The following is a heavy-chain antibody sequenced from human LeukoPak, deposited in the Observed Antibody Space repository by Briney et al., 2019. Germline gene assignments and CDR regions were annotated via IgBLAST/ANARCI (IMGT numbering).Heavy chain of an antibody. V-gene: IGHV4-59*12. Sequence: SETLSLTCTVSGGSISSYYWSWIRQPPGKGLEWIGYIYYSGSTNYNPSLKSRVTISVDTSKNQFSLKLSSVTAADTAVYYCARVVGMESAAGRVRYYYYYYMDVWGKGTTVTVSS. D-gene: IGHD6-13*01. J-gene: IGHJ6*03. CDR1: GGSISSYY. CDR3: ARVVGMESAAGRVRYYYYYYMDV. CDR2: IYYSGST.